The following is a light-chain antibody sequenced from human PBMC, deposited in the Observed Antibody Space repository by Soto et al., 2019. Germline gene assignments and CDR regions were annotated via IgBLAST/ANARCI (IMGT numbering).Light chain of an antibody. Sequence: VMPQSPATLSVFTGESATLSCRASQSVSINLAWFQQKPGQAPRLLIYDASTRATGIPARFSGSGSGTQFTLTISSLQSEDFVVYYCQHYNNSHPLTFR. CDR3: QHYNNSHPLT. CDR1: QSVSIN. V-gene: IGKV3D-15*01. J-gene: IGKJ1*01. CDR2: DAS.